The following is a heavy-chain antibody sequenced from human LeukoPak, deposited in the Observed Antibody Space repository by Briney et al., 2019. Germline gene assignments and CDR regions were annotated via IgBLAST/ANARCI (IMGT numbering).Heavy chain of an antibody. D-gene: IGHD1-26*01. CDR1: GYTFTSYY. J-gene: IGHJ3*02. CDR3: ARDEWELLHAFDI. Sequence: ASVKVSCKASGYTFTSYYMHWVRQAPGQGLEWMGIINPSGGSTSYAQKFQGRVTMTRDMSTSTAYMELSSLRSEDTAVYYCARDEWELLHAFDIWGQGTMVTVSS. CDR2: INPSGGST. V-gene: IGHV1-46*01.